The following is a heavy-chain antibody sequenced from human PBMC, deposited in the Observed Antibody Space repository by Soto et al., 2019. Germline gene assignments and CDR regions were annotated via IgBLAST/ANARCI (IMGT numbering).Heavy chain of an antibody. J-gene: IGHJ5*02. Sequence: PVGSLRLSCAASGFTFSSYSMNWVRQAPGKGLEWVSSISSSSSYIYYADSVKGRFTISRDNAKNSLYLQMNSLRAEDTAVYYCARDLIVTAARSSYNWFDPWGQGTLVTVSS. CDR1: GFTFSSYS. V-gene: IGHV3-21*01. D-gene: IGHD2-2*01. CDR3: ARDLIVTAARSSYNWFDP. CDR2: ISSSSSYI.